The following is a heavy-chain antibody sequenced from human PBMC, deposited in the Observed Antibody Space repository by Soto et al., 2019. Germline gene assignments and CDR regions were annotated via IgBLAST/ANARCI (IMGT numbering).Heavy chain of an antibody. CDR2: IIPIFGTA. CDR3: ARDIATPAWDSSGYYYYGMDV. J-gene: IGHJ6*02. V-gene: IGHV1-69*01. D-gene: IGHD6-25*01. CDR1: GGTFSSYA. Sequence: QVQLVQSGAEVKKPGSSVKVSCKASGGTFSSYAISWVRQAPGQGLEWMGGIIPIFGTANYAQKFQGRVTITADESTSTASMELSSLRSEDTAVYYCARDIATPAWDSSGYYYYGMDVWGQGTTVTVSS.